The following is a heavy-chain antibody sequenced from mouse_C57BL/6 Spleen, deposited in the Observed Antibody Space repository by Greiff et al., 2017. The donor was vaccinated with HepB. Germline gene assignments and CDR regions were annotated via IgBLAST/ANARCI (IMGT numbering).Heavy chain of an antibody. Sequence: GGGLVQPKGSLKLSCAASGFSFNTYAMNWVRQAPGKGLEWVARIRSKSNNYATYYADSVKDRFTISRDDSESMLYLQMNNLKTEDTAMYYCVRRGSRGDWFAYWGQGTLVTVSA. J-gene: IGHJ3*01. D-gene: IGHD1-1*01. CDR3: VRRGSRGDWFAY. V-gene: IGHV10-1*01. CDR1: GFSFNTYA. CDR2: IRSKSNNYAT.